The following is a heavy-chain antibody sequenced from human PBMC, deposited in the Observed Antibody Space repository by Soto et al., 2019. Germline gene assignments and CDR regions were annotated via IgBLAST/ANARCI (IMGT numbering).Heavy chain of an antibody. J-gene: IGHJ6*02. D-gene: IGHD1-26*01. Sequence: ASVKVSCQASGYTFTSYGISWVRQAPGQGLEWMGWISAYNGNTNYAQKLQGRVTMTTDTSTSTAYMELRSLRSDDTAVYYCARDIQVGATTDWYYYGMDVWGQGTTVTVSS. CDR2: ISAYNGNT. CDR3: ARDIQVGATTDWYYYGMDV. CDR1: GYTFTSYG. V-gene: IGHV1-18*01.